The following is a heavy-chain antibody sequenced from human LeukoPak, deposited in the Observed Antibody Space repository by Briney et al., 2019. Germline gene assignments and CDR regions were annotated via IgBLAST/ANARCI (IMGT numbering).Heavy chain of an antibody. D-gene: IGHD3-10*01. CDR3: ARDLWGSGSYYSGAGPMDV. J-gene: IGHJ6*04. CDR1: GGSISSSGYY. Sequence: SETLSLTCTVSGGSISSSGYYWGWIRQPPGKGLEWIGSIYYSGSTYYNPSLKSRVTISVDTSKNQFSLKLSSVTAADTAVYYCARDLWGSGSYYSGAGPMDVWGKGTTVTVSS. CDR2: IYYSGST. V-gene: IGHV4-39*02.